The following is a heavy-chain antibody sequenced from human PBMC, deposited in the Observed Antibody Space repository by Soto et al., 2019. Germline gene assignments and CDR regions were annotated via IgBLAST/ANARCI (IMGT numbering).Heavy chain of an antibody. CDR2: IYHSGNT. V-gene: IGHV4-4*02. J-gene: IGHJ4*02. Sequence: QVQLQESGPGLVKPSGTLSLTCALSGASIITDNWWSWVRQPPGKEMGWIGEIYHSGNTNFNPSVKSRVTISVDTSKNQFSLTVSSVTAADTAIYYCARASASPKLRGVVINWGQGTLVTVSS. CDR1: GASIITDNW. D-gene: IGHD3-10*01. CDR3: ARASASPKLRGVVIN.